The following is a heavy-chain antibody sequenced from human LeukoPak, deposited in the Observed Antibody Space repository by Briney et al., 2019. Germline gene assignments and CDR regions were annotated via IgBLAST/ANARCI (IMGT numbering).Heavy chain of an antibody. V-gene: IGHV3-43*01. D-gene: IGHD6-25*01. CDR2: ISWDGGAT. CDR1: GFTFDDYT. J-gene: IGHJ4*02. Sequence: GGSLRLSCAASGFTFDDYTMHWVRQAPGKGLEWVSLISWDGGATYYAVSVKGRFTISRDNSKNSLYLRMNSLRPEDTALYYCAKDGAREGSGGIDYWGQGTLVTVSS. CDR3: AKDGAREGSGGIDY.